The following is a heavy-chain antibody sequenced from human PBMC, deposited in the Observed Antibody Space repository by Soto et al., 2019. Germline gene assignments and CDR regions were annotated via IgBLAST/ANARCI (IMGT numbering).Heavy chain of an antibody. CDR2: INPNSGGT. V-gene: IGHV1-2*02. D-gene: IGHD3-3*01. J-gene: IGHJ5*02. CDR1: GYTFTGYY. CDR3: ARPLGGSGDFFFDP. Sequence: ASVKVSCKASGYTFTGYYMHWVRQAPGQGLEWMGWINPNSGGTNYAQKFQGRVTMTRDTSISTAYMELSRLRSDDTAIYYCARPLGGSGDFFFDPWGQGTQVTVSS.